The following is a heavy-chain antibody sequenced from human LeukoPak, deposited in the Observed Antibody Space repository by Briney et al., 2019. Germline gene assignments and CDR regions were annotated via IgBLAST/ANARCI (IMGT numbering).Heavy chain of an antibody. CDR1: EFTFSTYW. J-gene: IGHJ4*02. V-gene: IGHV3-7*01. D-gene: IGHD3-22*01. CDR3: ARAFLGPYYYDSSGSFDY. Sequence: VGSLRLSCAASEFTFSTYWMSWVRQAPGKGLEWVATIRQDGSEKHYVDSVKGRFTISRDNARNSLYLQMSSLRAEDTAVYYCARAFLGPYYYDSSGSFDYWGQGTLVTVSS. CDR2: IRQDGSEK.